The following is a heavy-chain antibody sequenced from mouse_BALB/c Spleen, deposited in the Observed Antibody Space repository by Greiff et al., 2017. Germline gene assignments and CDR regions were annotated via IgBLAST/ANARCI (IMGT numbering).Heavy chain of an antibody. CDR1: GFTFSSFG. Sequence: EVKLVESGGGLVQPGGSRKLSCAASGFTFSSFGMHWVRQAPEKGLEWVAYISSGSSTIYYADTVKGRFTISRDNPKNTLFLQMTSLRSEDTAMYYCAREDYYGLDYWGQGTTLTVSS. J-gene: IGHJ2*01. D-gene: IGHD1-2*01. CDR3: AREDYYGLDY. CDR2: ISSGSSTI. V-gene: IGHV5-17*02.